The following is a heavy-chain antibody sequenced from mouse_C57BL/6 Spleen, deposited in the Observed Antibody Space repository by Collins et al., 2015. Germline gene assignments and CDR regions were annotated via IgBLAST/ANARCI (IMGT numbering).Heavy chain of an antibody. J-gene: IGHJ1*03. CDR1: GYSITSGYD. D-gene: IGHD2-2*01. CDR2: ISYSGST. CDR3: ARAYGYDWYFDV. V-gene: IGHV3-1*01. Sequence: DVQLQESGPGMVKPSQSLSLTCTATGYSITSGYDWHWIRHFPGNKLEWMGYISYSGSTNYNPSLKSRISITHDTSKNHFFLKLNSVTTEDTATYYCARAYGYDWYFDVWGTGTTVTVSS.